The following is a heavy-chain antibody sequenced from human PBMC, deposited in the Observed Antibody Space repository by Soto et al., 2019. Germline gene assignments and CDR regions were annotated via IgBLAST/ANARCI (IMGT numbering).Heavy chain of an antibody. CDR3: ARGGRIVVVPAAMPSAFDI. V-gene: IGHV4-34*01. D-gene: IGHD2-2*01. CDR1: GGSFSGYY. Sequence: QVQLQQWGAGLLKPSETLSLTCAVYGGSFSGYYWSWIRQPPGKGLEWIGEINHSGNTNYNPSLKSRVTISVDTSKNQFSLKLSSVTAADTAVYYCARGGRIVVVPAAMPSAFDIWGQGTMVTVSS. J-gene: IGHJ3*02. CDR2: INHSGNT.